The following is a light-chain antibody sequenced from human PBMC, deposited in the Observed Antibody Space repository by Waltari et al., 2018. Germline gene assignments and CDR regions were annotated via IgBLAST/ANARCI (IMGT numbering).Light chain of an antibody. V-gene: IGLV2-14*01. CDR1: SSDVGGYNY. CDR3: SSYTGSSIRYV. J-gene: IGLJ1*01. CDR2: GVS. Sequence: QSDLTQPASVSGSPGQSITISCTGTSSDVGGYNYVSWYQQHPGKAPKLMIYGVSNRPSGVSNRSSGSKSGNTASLTISGLQAEDEADYYCSSYTGSSIRYVFGTGTKVTVL.